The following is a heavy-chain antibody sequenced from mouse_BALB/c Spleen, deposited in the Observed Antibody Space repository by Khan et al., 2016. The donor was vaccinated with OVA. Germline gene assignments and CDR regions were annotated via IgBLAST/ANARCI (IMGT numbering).Heavy chain of an antibody. Sequence: QVQLKESGAELVKPGASVKLSCKASGYTFTSYDINWVRQRPEQGLEWIGWIFPGDDSTKYTETLKGKATLTSDKSSSTAYMQLSRLTSEDTAVFFFARHYSCGSRYWDFDVWGAGTTVTVSA. J-gene: IGHJ1*01. V-gene: IGHV1-85*01. CDR3: ARHYSCGSRYWDFDV. CDR2: IFPGDDST. CDR1: GYTFTSYD. D-gene: IGHD1-2*01.